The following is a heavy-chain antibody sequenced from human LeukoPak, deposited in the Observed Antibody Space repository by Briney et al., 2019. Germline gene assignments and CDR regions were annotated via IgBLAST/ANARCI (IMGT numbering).Heavy chain of an antibody. Sequence: ASVKVSCKVSGYTVTELSMHWVRQAPGKGLEWMGGFDPEDGETIYAQKFQGRVTMTEDTSTDTAYMELSSLRSEDTAVYYCATARALREVRFNPYGMDVWGQGTTVTVSS. J-gene: IGHJ6*02. CDR1: GYTVTELS. CDR2: FDPEDGET. V-gene: IGHV1-24*01. CDR3: ATARALREVRFNPYGMDV. D-gene: IGHD3-3*01.